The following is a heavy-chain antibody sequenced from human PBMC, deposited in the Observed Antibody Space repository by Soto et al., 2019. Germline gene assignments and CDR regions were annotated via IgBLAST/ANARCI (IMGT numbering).Heavy chain of an antibody. V-gene: IGHV3-23*01. CDR2: ITGSGGDT. D-gene: IGHD7-27*01. CDR1: GFTFSSYA. CDR3: AKAEGGTWGTEYFQY. Sequence: EVQLLESGGALVQPGGSLRLSCAASGFTFSSYAMTWVRQAPGKGLEWVSLITGSGGDTYYGDSVKGRFTISRDNSKNTLFLQMNSLRVEDTAVYFCAKAEGGTWGTEYFQYWVPGTLVTVSA. J-gene: IGHJ1*01.